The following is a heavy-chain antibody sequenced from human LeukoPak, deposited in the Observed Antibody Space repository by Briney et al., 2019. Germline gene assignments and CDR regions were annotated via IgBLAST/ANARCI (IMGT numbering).Heavy chain of an antibody. Sequence: SETLSLTCSVSGGSISPYYWSWIRQPPGKGLEWIGYISYSGSTDCNPSLKSRVSISVDTSKNQFSLKLNSGTAADTAVYYCTRDRRDGYNYVDYWGQGTLVTVSS. CDR3: TRDRRDGYNYVDY. D-gene: IGHD5-24*01. CDR1: GGSISPYY. CDR2: ISYSGST. V-gene: IGHV4-59*01. J-gene: IGHJ4*02.